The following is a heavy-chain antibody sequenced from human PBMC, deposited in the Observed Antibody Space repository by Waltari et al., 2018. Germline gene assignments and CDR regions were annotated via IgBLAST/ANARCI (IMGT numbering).Heavy chain of an antibody. CDR3: AKVWSGYYGDY. D-gene: IGHD3-3*01. CDR1: GFTFSSYG. J-gene: IGHJ4*02. V-gene: IGHV3-30*02. CDR2: IRYDGSNK. Sequence: QVQLVESGGGVVLPGGSLRLSCAASGFTFSSYGMHWVRQAPGKGLEWVAFIRYDGSNKYYADSVKGRFTISRDNSKNTLYLQMNSLRAEDTAVYYCAKVWSGYYGDYWGQGTLVTVSS.